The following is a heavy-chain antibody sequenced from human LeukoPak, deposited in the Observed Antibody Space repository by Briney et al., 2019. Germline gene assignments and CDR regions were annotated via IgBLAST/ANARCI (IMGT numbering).Heavy chain of an antibody. V-gene: IGHV3-23*01. CDR1: GFTFSSYA. D-gene: IGHD1-26*01. J-gene: IGHJ4*02. Sequence: GGSLRLSCAASGFTFSSYAMSWVRQAPGKGLEWVSAISGSGGSTYYADSVKGRFTISRDNSKNTLYLQMNSLRAVDTAVYYCAKDPGREISFYWGQGTLVTVSS. CDR3: AKDPGREISFY. CDR2: ISGSGGST.